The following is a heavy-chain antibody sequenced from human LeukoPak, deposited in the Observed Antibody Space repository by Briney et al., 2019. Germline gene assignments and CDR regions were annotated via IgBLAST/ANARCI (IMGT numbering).Heavy chain of an antibody. V-gene: IGHV1-69*13. CDR3: ARDRRYYDILTGYSSNQYYFDH. Sequence: GASVKVSCKASGGTFSSYAISWVRRAPGQGLEWMGGIIPIFGTANYAQKFQGRVTITADESTSTAYMELSSLRSEDTAVYYCARDRRYYDILTGYSSNQYYFDHWGQGTLVTVSS. D-gene: IGHD3-9*01. CDR2: IIPIFGTA. J-gene: IGHJ4*02. CDR1: GGTFSSYA.